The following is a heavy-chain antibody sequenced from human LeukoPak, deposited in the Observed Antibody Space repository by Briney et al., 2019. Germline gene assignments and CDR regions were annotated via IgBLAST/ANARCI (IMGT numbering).Heavy chain of an antibody. CDR1: GYTFTGYY. D-gene: IGHD4-17*01. V-gene: IGHV1-2*02. J-gene: IGHJ6*02. Sequence: GASVKVSCKASGYTFTGYYMHWVRQAPGQGLEWMGWINPNSGGTNYAQKFQGRVTMTRDTSISTAYMELSRLRSDDTAVYYCARDWTYGDYPPYYHYGMDVWGQGPTVTVSS. CDR3: ARDWTYGDYPPYYHYGMDV. CDR2: INPNSGGT.